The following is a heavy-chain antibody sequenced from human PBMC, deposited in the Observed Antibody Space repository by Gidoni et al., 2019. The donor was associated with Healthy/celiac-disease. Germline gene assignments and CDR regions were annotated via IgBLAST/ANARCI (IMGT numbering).Heavy chain of an antibody. V-gene: IGHV3-33*01. CDR1: GFTFSSYG. CDR2: IWYDGSNK. D-gene: IGHD5-18*01. J-gene: IGHJ4*02. Sequence: QVQLVESGGGVVQPGRSLRLSCAASGFTFSSYGMHWVRQAPGKGLEWVAVIWYDGSNKYYADSVKGRFTISRDNSKNTLYLQMNSLRAEDTAVYYCARDSHLDTAMVTGPDYWGQGTLVTVSS. CDR3: ARDSHLDTAMVTGPDY.